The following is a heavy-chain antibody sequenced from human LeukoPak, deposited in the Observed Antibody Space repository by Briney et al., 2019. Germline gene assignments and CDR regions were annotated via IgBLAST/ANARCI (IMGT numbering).Heavy chain of an antibody. Sequence: GGSLRLSCAASGFTFSNSWMSWVRQAPGKGLEWVANIKQDESEKNYVDSVKGRFTVSRDNAKNSLYLQMNSLRVEDTAVYYCVRAPYSYGLDAFDIWGQGTMVTVSS. J-gene: IGHJ3*02. CDR3: VRAPYSYGLDAFDI. D-gene: IGHD5-18*01. CDR2: IKQDESEK. CDR1: GFTFSNSW. V-gene: IGHV3-7*01.